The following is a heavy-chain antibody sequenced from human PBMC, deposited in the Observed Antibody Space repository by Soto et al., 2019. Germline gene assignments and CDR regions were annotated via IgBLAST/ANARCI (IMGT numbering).Heavy chain of an antibody. CDR2: ISPDDSDI. V-gene: IGHV5-51*01. Sequence: GGSLKISCNGSGYSFADYWIAWVRQMPWKGLECMGIISPDDSDIRYSPSFRGQVTISADNSISTAYLQWSSLRASDTAIYYCARQLGQYSSSWYAFDIWGQGTMVTVSS. CDR1: GYSFADYW. CDR3: ARQLGQYSSSWYAFDI. D-gene: IGHD6-13*01. J-gene: IGHJ3*02.